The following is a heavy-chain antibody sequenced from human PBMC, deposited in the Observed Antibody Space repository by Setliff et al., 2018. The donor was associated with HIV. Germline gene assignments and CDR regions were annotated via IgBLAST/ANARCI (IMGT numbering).Heavy chain of an antibody. V-gene: IGHV1-69*13. J-gene: IGHJ6*03. CDR3: ARAAYYDSRDFSDYYYMDV. Sequence: SVMVSCKASGGALSTYAINWVRQAPGQGLEWVGGIIPVFGTANYAQKLEGRVTITADESTSTAYMELSGLSSEDTAVYYCARAAYYDSRDFSDYYYMDVWGTG. CDR1: GGALSTYA. CDR2: IIPVFGTA. D-gene: IGHD3-22*01.